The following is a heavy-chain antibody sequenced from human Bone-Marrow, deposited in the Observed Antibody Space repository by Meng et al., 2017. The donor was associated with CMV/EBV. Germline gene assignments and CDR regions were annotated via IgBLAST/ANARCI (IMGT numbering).Heavy chain of an antibody. J-gene: IGHJ4*02. CDR2: INHSGST. D-gene: IGHD2-2*01. V-gene: IGHV4-34*01. Sequence: SETLSLTCAVYGGFFSGYYWSWIRQPPGKGLEWIGEINHSGSTNYNPSLKSRVTISVDTSKNQFSLKLSSVTAADTAVYYCARAACSSTSCYLPEYFDYWGQGTLVTVSS. CDR1: GGFFSGYY. CDR3: ARAACSSTSCYLPEYFDY.